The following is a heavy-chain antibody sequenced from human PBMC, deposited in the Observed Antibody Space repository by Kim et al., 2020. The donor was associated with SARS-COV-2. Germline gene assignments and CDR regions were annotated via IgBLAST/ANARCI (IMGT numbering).Heavy chain of an antibody. CDR2: ISWNSGSI. CDR3: AKDKGVDSGSYSWKGAFDI. Sequence: GGSLRLSCAASGFTFDDYAMHWVRQAPGKGLEWVSGISWNSGSIGYADSVKGRFTISRDNAKNSLYLQMNSLRAEDTALYYCAKDKGVDSGSYSWKGAFDIWGQGTMVTVSS. J-gene: IGHJ3*02. V-gene: IGHV3-9*01. D-gene: IGHD1-26*01. CDR1: GFTFDDYA.